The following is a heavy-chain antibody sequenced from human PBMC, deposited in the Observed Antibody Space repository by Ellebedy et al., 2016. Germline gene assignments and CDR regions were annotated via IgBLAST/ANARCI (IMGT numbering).Heavy chain of an antibody. V-gene: IGHV4-59*01. CDR1: GGSITYYY. D-gene: IGHD3-10*01. Sequence: GSLRLSXTVSGGSITYYYWSWIRQAPGKGLEYIGYIYYNGNTNYNPSLKSRVTISVDTSKNQFYLKLSSVTAADTAVYYCVRVGPVRGGVFYGLDVWGQGTTVTVSS. CDR3: VRVGPVRGGVFYGLDV. J-gene: IGHJ6*02. CDR2: IYYNGNT.